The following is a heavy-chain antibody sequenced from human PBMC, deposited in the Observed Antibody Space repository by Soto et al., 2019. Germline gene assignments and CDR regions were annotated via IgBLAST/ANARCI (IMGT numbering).Heavy chain of an antibody. D-gene: IGHD5-12*01. V-gene: IGHV4-39*01. J-gene: IGHJ6*02. CDR3: ASTDRSGYAYYYYYGMDV. Sequence: SETLSLTCTVSGGSISSSSYYWGWIRQPPGKGLEWIGSIYYSGSTYYNPSLKSRVTISVDTSKNQFSLKLSSVTAADTAVYYCASTDRSGYAYYYYYGMDVWGQGTTVTVS. CDR2: IYYSGST. CDR1: GGSISSSSYY.